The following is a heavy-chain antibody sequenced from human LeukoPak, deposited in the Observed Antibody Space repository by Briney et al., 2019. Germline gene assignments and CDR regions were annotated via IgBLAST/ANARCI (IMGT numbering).Heavy chain of an antibody. CDR3: ARDGSQQLDFDY. V-gene: IGHV3-21*01. D-gene: IGHD6-13*01. CDR2: ISSSSSYI. Sequence: GGSLRLSCAASGFTFSSYSMNWVRQAPGKGLEGVSSISSSSSYIYYADSVKGRFTISRDNAKNSLYLQMNSLRAEDTAVYYCARDGSQQLDFDYWGQGTLVTVSS. J-gene: IGHJ4*02. CDR1: GFTFSSYS.